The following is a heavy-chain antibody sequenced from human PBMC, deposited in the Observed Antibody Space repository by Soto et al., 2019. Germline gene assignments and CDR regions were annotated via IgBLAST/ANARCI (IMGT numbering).Heavy chain of an antibody. CDR1: GFTFNSYG. D-gene: IGHD2-15*01. CDR2: IWVDGRKD. J-gene: IGHJ6*02. CDR3: ARAFRGGDYSWNYYYYGMDV. Sequence: QVQLVESGGGVVQPGRSLRLSCAASGFTFNSYGMHWVRQAPGKGLEWVAVIWVDGRKDYYADSVKGRFTISRDNSQTTLYLHMNRLRGDDTAVYYCARAFRGGDYSWNYYYYGMDVWGQGTTVTVSS. V-gene: IGHV3-33*01.